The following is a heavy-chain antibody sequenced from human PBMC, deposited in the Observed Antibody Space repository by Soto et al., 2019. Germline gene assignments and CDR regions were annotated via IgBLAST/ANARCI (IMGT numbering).Heavy chain of an antibody. D-gene: IGHD2-15*01. J-gene: IGHJ4*02. CDR3: AREPVCSGGSCYDY. V-gene: IGHV3-74*01. CDR1: GLTFNRYW. CDR2: INTDGSNT. Sequence: GRSLRLPCAASGLTFNRYWMHWVRHAPGKGLVWVSHINTDGSNTNYADSVKGRFTISRDNAENSLYLQMNSLRAEDTAVYYCAREPVCSGGSCYDYWGQGTLVTVSS.